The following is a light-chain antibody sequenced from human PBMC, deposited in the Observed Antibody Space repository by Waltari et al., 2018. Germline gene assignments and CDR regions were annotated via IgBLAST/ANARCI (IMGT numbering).Light chain of an antibody. Sequence: QSALTQPPSVSGSPGQSVTISSTGTSSAAGHYNYVSWFQQNPGKAPKLMIYEVTTRPSGVPDRFSGSKSGNTASLTVSGLQAEDEADYYCSSYAAGDIWIFGGGTKLTVL. CDR3: SSYAAGDIWI. CDR2: EVT. CDR1: SSAAGHYNY. J-gene: IGLJ2*01. V-gene: IGLV2-8*01.